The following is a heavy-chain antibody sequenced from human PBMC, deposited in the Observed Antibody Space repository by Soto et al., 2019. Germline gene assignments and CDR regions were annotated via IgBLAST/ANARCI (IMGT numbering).Heavy chain of an antibody. J-gene: IGHJ4*02. CDR3: ARALPPYDSSGSPGDY. D-gene: IGHD3-22*01. CDR2: IYSGGST. Sequence: GGSLRLSCAASGFTVSSNYMSWVRQAPGKGLEWVSVIYSGGSTYYADSVKGRFTISRDNSKNTLYLQMNSLRAEDTAVYYCARALPPYDSSGSPGDYWGQGTLVTVSS. V-gene: IGHV3-53*01. CDR1: GFTVSSNY.